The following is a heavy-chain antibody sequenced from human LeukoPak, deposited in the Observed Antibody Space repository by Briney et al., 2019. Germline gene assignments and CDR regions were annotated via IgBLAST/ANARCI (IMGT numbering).Heavy chain of an antibody. CDR3: ARQEIGLRSFDP. D-gene: IGHD3/OR15-3a*01. CDR2: IYYTGTT. J-gene: IGHJ5*02. Sequence: SETLSLTCTVSGVSISSSNSYWGWIRQPPGKGLEWIGSIYYTGTTHYNPSLKSRVTISVDTSKNQFSLNLSSVTAADTAVYYCARQEIGLRSFDPWGQGTLVTVSS. V-gene: IGHV4-39*01. CDR1: GVSISSSNSY.